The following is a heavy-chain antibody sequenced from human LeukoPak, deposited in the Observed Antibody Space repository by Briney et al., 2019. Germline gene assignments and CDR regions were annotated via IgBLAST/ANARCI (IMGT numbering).Heavy chain of an antibody. D-gene: IGHD4/OR15-4a*01. J-gene: IGHJ6*02. CDR1: GYGFTSFW. V-gene: IGHV5-51*01. CDR2: IYPGDSDT. Sequence: GESLKISCKASGYGFTSFWIGWVRQMPGKGLEWMGIIYPGDSDTRYSPSFQGQVIISVDRSIGTAYLQWSSLKASDTALYYCARSNTYYGMGVWGQGTSVTVSS. CDR3: ARSNTYYGMGV.